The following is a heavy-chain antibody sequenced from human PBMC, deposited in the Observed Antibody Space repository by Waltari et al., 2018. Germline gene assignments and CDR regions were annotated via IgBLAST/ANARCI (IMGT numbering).Heavy chain of an antibody. CDR3: AKERGGLGYCSGHNCYRFDY. Sequence: EVQLSESGGGLVQPGGSLRLSCAASGFTFSSYAMTWVRQAPGKGLEWVSAISTSGNSTSYADSVKGRFTSSRDNSKKTLYLQMNSLRAEDTAVYYCAKERGGLGYCSGHNCYRFDYWGQGTLVTVSS. D-gene: IGHD2-15*01. V-gene: IGHV3-23*01. CDR1: GFTFSSYA. CDR2: ISTSGNST. J-gene: IGHJ4*02.